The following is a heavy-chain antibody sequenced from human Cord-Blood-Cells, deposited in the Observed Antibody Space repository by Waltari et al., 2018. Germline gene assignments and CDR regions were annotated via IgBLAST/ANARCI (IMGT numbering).Heavy chain of an antibody. Sequence: QVQLVQSGAEVKKPGASVKVSCKVSGYTLTELSMHWVRQAPGKGLEWMGGFDPEDGETIYAQKFQGRVTMTEDTSTDTAYMGLSSLRSEETALYYCATRAPTGDPKNPFDYWGQGTLVTVSS. V-gene: IGHV1-24*01. CDR2: FDPEDGET. D-gene: IGHD7-27*01. J-gene: IGHJ4*02. CDR3: ATRAPTGDPKNPFDY. CDR1: GYTLTELS.